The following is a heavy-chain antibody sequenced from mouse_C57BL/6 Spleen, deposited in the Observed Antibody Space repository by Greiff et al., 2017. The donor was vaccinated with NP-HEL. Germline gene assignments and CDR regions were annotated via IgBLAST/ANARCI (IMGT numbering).Heavy chain of an antibody. CDR2: IDPETGGT. V-gene: IGHV1-15*01. D-gene: IGHD1-3*01. Sequence: VQLQQSGAELVRPGASVTLSCKASGYTFTDYEMHWVKQTPVHGLEWIGAIDPETGGTAYNQKFKGKAILTADKSSSTAYMELRSLTSEDSAVYYCTSGLKAWFAYWGQGTLVTVSA. CDR1: GYTFTDYE. CDR3: TSGLKAWFAY. J-gene: IGHJ3*01.